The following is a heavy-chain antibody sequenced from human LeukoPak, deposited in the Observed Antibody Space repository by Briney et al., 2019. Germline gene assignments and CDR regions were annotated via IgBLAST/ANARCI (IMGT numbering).Heavy chain of an antibody. CDR1: GGTFSSYA. Sequence: SVKVSCKASGGTFSSYAISWVRQAPGQGLEWMGGIIPIFGTANYAQKFQGRVTITADESTSTAYMELSSLRSEDMAVYYCAREYLSGGWFGEFTLDYWGQGTLVTVSS. CDR2: IIPIFGTA. J-gene: IGHJ4*02. V-gene: IGHV1-69*01. D-gene: IGHD3-10*01. CDR3: AREYLSGGWFGEFTLDY.